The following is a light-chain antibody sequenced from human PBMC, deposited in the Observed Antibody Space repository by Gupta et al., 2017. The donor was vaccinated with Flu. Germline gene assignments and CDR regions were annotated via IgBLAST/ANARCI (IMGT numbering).Light chain of an antibody. CDR3: QQYNNWPYT. J-gene: IGKJ2*01. V-gene: IGKV3-15*01. CDR1: QSVSSN. CDR2: GAS. Sequence: IVMTQSPAILSVSTGERATLSCRARQSVSSNLAWYQQKPGQTPRLLIYGASTRATGIPARFSGSGSGTEFTLTISRLQSEDFAVYYCQQYNNWPYTFGQGTKLEIK.